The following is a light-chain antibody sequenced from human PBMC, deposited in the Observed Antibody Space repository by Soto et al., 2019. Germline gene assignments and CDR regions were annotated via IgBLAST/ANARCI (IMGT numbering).Light chain of an antibody. Sequence: GDRVTLACRASQGIRRYLAWYQLRPGNAPELLIYGASTLRTGVASRFSGSGSGTEFTLPISRRQPEDFATSFCQQLNIFPPVFTFGPGTKVEIK. CDR1: QGIRRY. CDR2: GAS. CDR3: QQLNIFPPVFT. J-gene: IGKJ3*01. V-gene: IGKV1-9*01.